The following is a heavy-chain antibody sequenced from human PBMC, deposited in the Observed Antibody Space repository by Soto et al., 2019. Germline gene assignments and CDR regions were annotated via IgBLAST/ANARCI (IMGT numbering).Heavy chain of an antibody. CDR1: GGAFSGYY. CDR3: ARVRGGSGWYGWFDP. V-gene: IGHV4-34*01. D-gene: IGHD6-19*01. Sequence: QVQLQQWGAGLLKPSETLSLTCAVYGGAFSGYYWSWIRQPPGKGLVWIGEINHIGSTNYKPSLKRRVTLSVDTSTNQFSLKLSSVNAADTAVYYCARVRGGSGWYGWFDPWGQGTLVAVSS. J-gene: IGHJ5*02. CDR2: INHIGST.